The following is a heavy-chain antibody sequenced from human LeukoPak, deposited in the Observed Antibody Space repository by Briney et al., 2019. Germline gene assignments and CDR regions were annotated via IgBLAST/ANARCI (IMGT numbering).Heavy chain of an antibody. J-gene: IGHJ4*02. D-gene: IGHD1-7*01. CDR1: GFTFSTFA. V-gene: IGHV3-23*01. Sequence: GGSLRLSCAASGFTFSTFAMSWVRQDPGRGLGWVSSITGVGDTTYYPESVKGRFTISRDNSKSTLYLQMNSLRVEDTAVYFCVRDRNYFEALQRSYWGQGTLVTVSS. CDR2: ITGVGDTT. CDR3: VRDRNYFEALQRSY.